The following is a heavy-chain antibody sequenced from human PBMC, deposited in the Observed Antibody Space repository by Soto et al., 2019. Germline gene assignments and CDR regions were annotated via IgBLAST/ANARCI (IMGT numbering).Heavy chain of an antibody. D-gene: IGHD3-3*01. V-gene: IGHV4-59*01. Sequence: ASETLSLTCTVAGGFIRSYYWTRIRQPPGKGLEWIGDVYYSGSTNYNPSLKSRVSMSVDTSKNQFSLKLTSMTAADSAVYYCARAPPPISYDSGESEYYLDFWGRGTLVTVSS. CDR3: ARAPPPISYDSGESEYYLDF. J-gene: IGHJ4*02. CDR1: GGFIRSYY. CDR2: VYYSGST.